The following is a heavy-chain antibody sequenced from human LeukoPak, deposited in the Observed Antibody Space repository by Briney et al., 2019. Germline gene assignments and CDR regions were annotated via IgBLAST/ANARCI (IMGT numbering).Heavy chain of an antibody. Sequence: SETLSLTCTVSGGSISSYYWSWIRQPPGKGLEWIGYIYYSGSTNYNPSLKSRVTISVDTSKNQFSLKLSSVTAADTAVYYCAREEDYYDSSGYYNWFDPWGQGTLVTVSS. D-gene: IGHD3-22*01. V-gene: IGHV4-59*01. CDR2: IYYSGST. J-gene: IGHJ5*02. CDR1: GGSISSYY. CDR3: AREEDYYDSSGYYNWFDP.